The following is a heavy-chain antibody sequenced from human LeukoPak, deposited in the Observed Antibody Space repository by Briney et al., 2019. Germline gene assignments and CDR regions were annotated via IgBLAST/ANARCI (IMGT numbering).Heavy chain of an antibody. CDR3: ARDLGGYPFFMDV. Sequence: ASVKVSCKASGYTFTGYYMHWVRQAPGQGLEWMGWINPNSGGTNYAQKFQGRVTMTRDTSISTAYMELSRLRSDDTAVYYCARDLGGYPFFMDVWGRGTTVIVSS. CDR1: GYTFTGYY. V-gene: IGHV1-2*02. CDR2: INPNSGGT. J-gene: IGHJ6*03. D-gene: IGHD2-15*01.